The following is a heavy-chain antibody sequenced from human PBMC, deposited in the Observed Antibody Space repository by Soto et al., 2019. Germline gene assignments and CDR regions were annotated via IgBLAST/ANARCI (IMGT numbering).Heavy chain of an antibody. CDR1: GFTFDDYA. CDR3: AKDTIAVAGTGDFDY. V-gene: IGHV3-9*01. CDR2: ISWNSGSI. J-gene: IGHJ4*02. D-gene: IGHD6-19*01. Sequence: EVQLVESGGGLVQPGRSLRLSCAASGFTFDDYAMHWVRQAPGKGLEWVSGISWNSGSIGYADSVKGRFTIPRDNAKNSLYLQMNSLRAEDTALYYCAKDTIAVAGTGDFDYWGQGTLVTVSS.